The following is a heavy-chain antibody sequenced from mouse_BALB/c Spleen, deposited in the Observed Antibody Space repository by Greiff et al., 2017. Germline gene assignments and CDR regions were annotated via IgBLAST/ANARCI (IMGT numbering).Heavy chain of an antibody. CDR3: ARRGLDGNYEDYAMDY. D-gene: IGHD2-1*01. CDR1: GYTFSSYW. V-gene: IGHV1-9*01. Sequence: QVQLQQSGAELMKPGASVKISCKATGYTFSSYWIEWVKQRPGHGLEWIGEILPGSGSTNYNEKFKGKATFTADTSSNTAYMQLSSLTSEDSAVYYCARRGLDGNYEDYAMDYWGQGTSVTVSS. J-gene: IGHJ4*01. CDR2: ILPGSGST.